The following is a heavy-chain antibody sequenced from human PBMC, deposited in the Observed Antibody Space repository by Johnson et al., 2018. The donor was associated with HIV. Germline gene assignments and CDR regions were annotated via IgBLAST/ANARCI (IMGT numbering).Heavy chain of an antibody. CDR1: GFIFDDYG. V-gene: IGHV3-20*04. D-gene: IGHD1-14*01. Sequence: VQVVESGGGVLRPGASLRLSCEGFGFIFDDYGLNWVRQAPGKGLEWVSGISWNSGSIAYADSVKGRVTTSRDNAKKSLYMQMNSLRVEDTGVYYCARGRKDIEAADWLYNDAFDMWGQGTLVTVSS. J-gene: IGHJ3*02. CDR2: ISWNSGSI. CDR3: ARGRKDIEAADWLYNDAFDM.